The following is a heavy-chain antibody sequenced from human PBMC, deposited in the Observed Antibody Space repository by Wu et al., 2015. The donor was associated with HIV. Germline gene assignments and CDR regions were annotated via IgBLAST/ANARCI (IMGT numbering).Heavy chain of an antibody. CDR2: INPDSGDT. D-gene: IGHD5-24*01. Sequence: QVHLVQSGAEVKKPGASVKVSCQASGYTFTGYYLHWVRQAPGQGLEWMGYINPDSGDTKYAQKFQGRVTMTRDTSISTAYMELRRLTFDDTAVYFCARGDQLYYYYFYMDVWGKGTTVTVSS. V-gene: IGHV1-2*02. CDR3: ARGDQLYYYYFYMDV. CDR1: GYTFTGYY. J-gene: IGHJ6*03.